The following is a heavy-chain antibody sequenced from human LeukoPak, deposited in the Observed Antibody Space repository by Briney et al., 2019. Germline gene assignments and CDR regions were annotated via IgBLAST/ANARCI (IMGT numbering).Heavy chain of an antibody. J-gene: IGHJ4*02. V-gene: IGHV3-30*04. CDR2: ISYDGSNK. CDR3: ARNYYDSSGYYLKY. Sequence: GRSLRLSCAASGFTFSSYAMHWVRQAPGKGLEWVAVISYDGSNKYYADSVKGRFTISRDDSKNTLYLQMNSLRAEDTAVYYCARNYYDSSGYYLKYWGQGTLVTVSS. D-gene: IGHD3-22*01. CDR1: GFTFSSYA.